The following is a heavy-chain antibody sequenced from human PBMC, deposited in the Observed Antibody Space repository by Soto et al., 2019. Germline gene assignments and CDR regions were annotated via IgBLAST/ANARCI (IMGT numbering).Heavy chain of an antibody. V-gene: IGHV4-59*01. Sequence: SETLSLTCTVSGGSISSYYWSWIRQPPGKGLEWIGYIYYSGSTNYNPSLKSRVTISVDTSKNQFSLKLSSVTAADTAVYYCARENFLLYYMDVWGKGTTVTVSS. J-gene: IGHJ6*03. CDR3: ARENFLLYYMDV. CDR1: GGSISSYY. CDR2: IYYSGST.